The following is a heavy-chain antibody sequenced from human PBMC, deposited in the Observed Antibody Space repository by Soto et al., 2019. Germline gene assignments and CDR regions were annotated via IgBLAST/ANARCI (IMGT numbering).Heavy chain of an antibody. D-gene: IGHD1-26*01. V-gene: IGHV3-23*01. CDR3: AKVSGSYYWYFDL. J-gene: IGHJ2*01. Sequence: EVQLLESGGGLVQPGGSLRLSCAASGFTFSSYAMSWVRQAPGKGLEWVSAISGSGGSTYYADSVKGRFTISRDNSKNTLYLQMNSLSAEDTAVYYCAKVSGSYYWYFDLWGRGTLVTVSS. CDR2: ISGSGGST. CDR1: GFTFSSYA.